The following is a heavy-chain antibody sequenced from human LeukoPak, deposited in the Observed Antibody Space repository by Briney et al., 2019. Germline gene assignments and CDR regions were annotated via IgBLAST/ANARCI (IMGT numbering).Heavy chain of an antibody. D-gene: IGHD3-22*01. V-gene: IGHV3-33*01. CDR2: VWSDGDTK. CDR3: ARAYDSSSSFDY. J-gene: IGHJ4*02. CDR1: GFTFNSFG. Sequence: PGRSLRLSCAASGFTFNSFGMHWVRQAPGTGLEWVALVWSDGDTKYYADSVKGRFTISRDNSKNTLFLQMNSLRAEDTAVYYCARAYDSSSSFDYWGQGTLATVSS.